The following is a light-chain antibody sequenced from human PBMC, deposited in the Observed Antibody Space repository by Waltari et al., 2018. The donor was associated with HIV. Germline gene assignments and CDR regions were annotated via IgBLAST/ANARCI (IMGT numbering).Light chain of an antibody. Sequence: QSVLTQPPSASGTPRQTVTISCSGSTPNIETELVYWYKQLPGQAPKPLIYRNYQRPSGVPDRFSSSKSGASASLVISGLRSEDEADYYCGVWDYRLKERLFGGGTKLTVL. V-gene: IGLV1-47*01. J-gene: IGLJ3*02. CDR1: TPNIETEL. CDR3: GVWDYRLKERL. CDR2: RNY.